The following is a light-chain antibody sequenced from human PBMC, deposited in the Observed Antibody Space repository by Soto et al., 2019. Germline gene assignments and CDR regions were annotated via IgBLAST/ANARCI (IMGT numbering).Light chain of an antibody. J-gene: IGKJ4*01. CDR3: QQRSDWPST. V-gene: IGKV3-11*01. CDR1: QSVGTY. CDR2: DSS. Sequence: EIVLTQSPATLSLSPGERATLSCRASQSVGTYFAWYQQKPGQAPRLLIYDSSNRATGIPARFSGSGSGTAFTLTVRRLEPEDFAVYYCQQRSDWPSTFGGGTKVEIK.